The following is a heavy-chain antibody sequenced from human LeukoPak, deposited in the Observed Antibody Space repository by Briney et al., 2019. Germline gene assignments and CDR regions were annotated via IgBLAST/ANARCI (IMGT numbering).Heavy chain of an antibody. D-gene: IGHD3-3*01. Sequence: ASVKVSCKASGYTFTSYGISWVRQAPGQGLEWMGWISAYNGNTNYAQKLQGRVTMTTDTSTSTAYVELRSLRSDDTAVYYCARVGGAIFGVVQGYDYWGQGTLVTVSS. V-gene: IGHV1-18*01. J-gene: IGHJ4*02. CDR3: ARVGGAIFGVVQGYDY. CDR2: ISAYNGNT. CDR1: GYTFTSYG.